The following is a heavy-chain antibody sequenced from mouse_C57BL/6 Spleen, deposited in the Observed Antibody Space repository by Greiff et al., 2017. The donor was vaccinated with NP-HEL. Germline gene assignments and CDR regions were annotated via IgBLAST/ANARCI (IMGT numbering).Heavy chain of an antibody. Sequence: EVQLQQSGPELVKPGASVKMSCKASGYTFTDYNMHWVKQSHGKSLEWIGYINPNNGGTSYNQKFKGKATLTVNKSSSTAYMELRSLTSEDSAVYYWATALYYDDDAWFAYWGQGTLVTVSA. CDR3: ATALYYDDDAWFAY. J-gene: IGHJ3*01. V-gene: IGHV1-22*01. D-gene: IGHD2-4*01. CDR2: INPNNGGT. CDR1: GYTFTDYN.